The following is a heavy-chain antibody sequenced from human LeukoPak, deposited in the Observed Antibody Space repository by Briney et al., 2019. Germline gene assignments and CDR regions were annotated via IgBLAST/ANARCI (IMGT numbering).Heavy chain of an antibody. D-gene: IGHD1-26*01. CDR1: GGSISSGGYS. Sequence: SETLSLTCAVFGGSISSGGYSWSWIRQPPGKGLEWIGYIYHSGSTYYNPSLKSRVTISVDRSKNQFSLKLSSVTAADTAVYYCARSRYSGSSNWFDPWGQGTLVTVSS. CDR3: ARSRYSGSSNWFDP. CDR2: IYHSGST. J-gene: IGHJ5*02. V-gene: IGHV4-30-2*01.